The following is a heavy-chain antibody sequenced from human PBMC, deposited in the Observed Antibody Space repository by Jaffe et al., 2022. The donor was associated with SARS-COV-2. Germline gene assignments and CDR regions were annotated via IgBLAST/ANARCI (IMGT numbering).Heavy chain of an antibody. CDR2: INHSGST. J-gene: IGHJ3*02. CDR3: ARVRNWGWRTRDAFDI. D-gene: IGHD7-27*01. Sequence: QVQLQQWGAGLLKPSETLSLTCAVYGGSFSGYYWSWIRQPPGKGLEWIGEINHSGSTNYNPSLKSRVTISVDTSKNQFSLKLSSVTAADTAVYYCARVRNWGWRTRDAFDIWGQGTMVTVSS. V-gene: IGHV4-34*01. CDR1: GGSFSGYY.